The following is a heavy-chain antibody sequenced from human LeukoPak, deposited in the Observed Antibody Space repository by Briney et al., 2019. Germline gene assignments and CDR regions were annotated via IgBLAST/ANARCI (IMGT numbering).Heavy chain of an antibody. CDR1: GYTFTSYG. J-gene: IGHJ4*02. CDR2: ISAYNGNT. V-gene: IGHV1-18*01. CDR3: ERYDEYYNDSSAYYHRGLDD. D-gene: IGHD3-22*01. Sequence: ASVKVSCKASGYTFTSYGISWVRQAPGQGLEWMGWISAYNGNTNYAQKLQGRVTMTTDTSTSTAYMELRSLRSDDTAVYYCERYDEYYNDSSAYYHRGLDDWGQGTMVTVSS.